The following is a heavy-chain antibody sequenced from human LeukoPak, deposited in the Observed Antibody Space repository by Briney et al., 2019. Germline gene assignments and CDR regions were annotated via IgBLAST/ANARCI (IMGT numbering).Heavy chain of an antibody. CDR2: ITNSGNSK. Sequence: PGGSLRLSCAASEFTFSSYSMNWVRQAPGKGLEWVSYITNSGNSKSYADSVKGRFTISRDNTKNSLYLQMNGLRAEDTAVYYCARTRSSGYYWPFDDWGQGTLVTVSS. D-gene: IGHD3-22*01. J-gene: IGHJ4*02. V-gene: IGHV3-48*01. CDR3: ARTRSSGYYWPFDD. CDR1: EFTFSSYS.